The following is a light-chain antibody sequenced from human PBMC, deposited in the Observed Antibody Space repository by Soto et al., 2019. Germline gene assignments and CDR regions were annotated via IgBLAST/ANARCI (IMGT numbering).Light chain of an antibody. Sequence: QSALTQPASVSGSPGQSITISCTGTSSDVGTYNLVSWYQQYPGKAPKLMIYEDSARPSGVSNRFSGSRSGNTASLTISGLQAEDEADYYCCSYAGSSLFVVFGGGTKLTVL. CDR1: SSDVGTYNL. CDR3: CSYAGSSLFVV. J-gene: IGLJ3*02. CDR2: EDS. V-gene: IGLV2-23*02.